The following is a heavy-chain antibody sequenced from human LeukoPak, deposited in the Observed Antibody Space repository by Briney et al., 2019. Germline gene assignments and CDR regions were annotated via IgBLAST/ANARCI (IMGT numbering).Heavy chain of an antibody. J-gene: IGHJ5*02. D-gene: IGHD2-2*01. CDR3: ARDGAPSYCSSTSCSRVWFDP. CDR1: GFTFSSYS. Sequence: GGSLRLSCAASGFTFSSYSMNWVRQAPGKGLEWVSSISGSSSYIYYADSVKGRFTISRDNAKNSLYLQMNSLRAEDTAVYYCARDGAPSYCSSTSCSRVWFDPWGQGTLVTVSS. CDR2: ISGSSSYI. V-gene: IGHV3-21*01.